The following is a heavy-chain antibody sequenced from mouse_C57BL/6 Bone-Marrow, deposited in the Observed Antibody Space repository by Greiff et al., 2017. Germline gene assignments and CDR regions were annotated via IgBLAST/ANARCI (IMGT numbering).Heavy chain of an antibody. CDR3: ERGRKDKTYYYAMDD. CDR1: GYTFTSYW. V-gene: IGHV1-72*01. J-gene: IGHJ4*01. CDR2: IDPNSGGT. Sequence: VQLQQPGAELVMPGASVKLSCKASGYTFTSYWMHWVKQRPGRGLEWIGRIDPNSGGTKYNEKFKSKATLTVDKPSSTAYMQLSSLTSEDSSVYYYERGRKDKTYYYAMDDWGQGTSVTVAS.